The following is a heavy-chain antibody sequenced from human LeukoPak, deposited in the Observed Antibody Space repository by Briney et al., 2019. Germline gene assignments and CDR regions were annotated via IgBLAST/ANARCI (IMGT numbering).Heavy chain of an antibody. J-gene: IGHJ3*02. Sequence: SVKVSCKASGGTFSSCAISWVRQAPGQGLEWMGGIIPIFGTANYAQKFQGRVTITTDESTSTAYMELSSLRSEDTAVYYCARAGYCGGDCYSGAFDIWGQGTMVTVSS. V-gene: IGHV1-69*05. CDR1: GGTFSSCA. CDR3: ARAGYCGGDCYSGAFDI. D-gene: IGHD2-21*02. CDR2: IIPIFGTA.